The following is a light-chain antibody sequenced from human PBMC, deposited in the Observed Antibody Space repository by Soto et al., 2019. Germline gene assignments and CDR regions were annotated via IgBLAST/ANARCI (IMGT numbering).Light chain of an antibody. V-gene: IGKV3-15*01. Sequence: EVVMTQSPVILSVSLGERATLSCRASQSVGRNLAWYQQRPGQAPRLLIHDASARPSGVPARFSGSGSGTDFTLTIISLQSDDFAVYYCQQYSDSPITFGPGTTVDLK. CDR3: QQYSDSPIT. J-gene: IGKJ3*01. CDR2: DAS. CDR1: QSVGRN.